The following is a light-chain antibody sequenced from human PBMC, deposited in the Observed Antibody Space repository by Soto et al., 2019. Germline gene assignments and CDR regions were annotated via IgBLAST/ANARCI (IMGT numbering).Light chain of an antibody. Sequence: EIVLTQSTSTLSSSTGERATLSCRASQSVSSYLAWYQQKNGQAPRLLIYDASNRATGIPARFSGSGYGTDFTLTISSLETEDFAVYYCQQYYSIPLTFGGGTKVDIK. CDR1: QSVSSY. J-gene: IGKJ4*01. CDR2: DAS. V-gene: IGKV3-11*01. CDR3: QQYYSIPLT.